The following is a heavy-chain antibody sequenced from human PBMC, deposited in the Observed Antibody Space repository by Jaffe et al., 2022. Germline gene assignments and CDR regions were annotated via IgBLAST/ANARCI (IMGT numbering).Heavy chain of an antibody. J-gene: IGHJ3*02. CDR1: GGSISSSSYY. CDR2: IYYSGST. D-gene: IGHD6-19*01. V-gene: IGHV4-39*01. Sequence: QLQLQESGPGLVKPSETLSLTCTVSGGSISSSSYYWGWIRQPPGKGLEWIGSIYYSGSTYYNPSLKSRVTISVDTSKNQFSLKLSSVTAADTAVYYCARRLRSESLAYSSGWYAGAFDIWGQGTMVTVSS. CDR3: ARRLRSESLAYSSGWYAGAFDI.